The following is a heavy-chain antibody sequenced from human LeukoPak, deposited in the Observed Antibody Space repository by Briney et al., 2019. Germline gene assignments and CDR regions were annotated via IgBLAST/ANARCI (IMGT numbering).Heavy chain of an antibody. J-gene: IGHJ4*02. CDR2: IRYDRSNK. Sequence: GGSLRLSCAASGFTFSSYGMHWVRQAPGKGLEWVAFIRYDRSNKYYADSVKGRFTISRDNSKDTLYLQMNSLRAEDTAVYYCAKSDYCSSTSCYPVSLDYWGQGTLVTVSS. D-gene: IGHD2-2*01. CDR1: GFTFSSYG. CDR3: AKSDYCSSTSCYPVSLDY. V-gene: IGHV3-30*02.